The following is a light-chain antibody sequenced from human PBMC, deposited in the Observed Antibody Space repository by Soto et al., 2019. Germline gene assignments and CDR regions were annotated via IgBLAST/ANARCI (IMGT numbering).Light chain of an antibody. CDR3: QQTYSALIT. Sequence: EMTQSPSSLSASVGDRVTITCQASHDIVNFLNWYQQKPGKAPKPLIYAASNLATGVPSRFSGSGSGTDFTLTISSLQPEDFATYYCQQTYSALITFGQGTRLEIK. J-gene: IGKJ5*01. CDR2: AAS. V-gene: IGKV1-39*01. CDR1: HDIVNF.